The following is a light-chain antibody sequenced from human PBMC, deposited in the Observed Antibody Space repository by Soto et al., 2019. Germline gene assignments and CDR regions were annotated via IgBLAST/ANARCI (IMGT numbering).Light chain of an antibody. Sequence: QSALTQPSSVSGSPGQSITISRTGSSRDVGVYNNVSWYRQHPGKAPKLMIYEVSNRPSGVSNRFSGSKSGNTASLSISGLQAEDEADYSCSSYTSSSTLVFGTGTKVTVL. J-gene: IGLJ1*01. CDR1: SRDVGVYNN. CDR2: EVS. V-gene: IGLV2-14*01. CDR3: SSYTSSSTLV.